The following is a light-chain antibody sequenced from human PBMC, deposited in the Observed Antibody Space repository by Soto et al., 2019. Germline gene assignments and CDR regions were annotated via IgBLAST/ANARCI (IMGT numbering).Light chain of an antibody. CDR3: QQYQRYPPS. Sequence: DIQTTQSPPSLTASVGDRVTIICRASEGINIYLAWFPQEAGTAPQSLIYGATSLQRGVPSRFSGSGGDTDFSLTISSRQPEDIATYYWQQYQRYPPSVGGGTKVDIQ. CDR2: GAT. J-gene: IGKJ4*01. V-gene: IGKV1-16*01. CDR1: EGINIY.